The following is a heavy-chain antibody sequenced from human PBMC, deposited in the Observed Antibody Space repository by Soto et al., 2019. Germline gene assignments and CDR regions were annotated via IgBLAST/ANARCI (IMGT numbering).Heavy chain of an antibody. CDR2: ISYDGSNK. V-gene: IGHV3-30*18. J-gene: IGHJ6*02. CDR1: GFTFSSYG. D-gene: IGHD3-3*01. Sequence: QVQLVASGGGVVQPGRSLRLSCAASGFTFSSYGMHWVRQAPGKGLEWVAVISYDGSNKNYADSVKGRFTISRDNSKNTQYLQMNSRRAEDTAVYYCAKEVWSGTMDVWGQGTTVTVSS. CDR3: AKEVWSGTMDV.